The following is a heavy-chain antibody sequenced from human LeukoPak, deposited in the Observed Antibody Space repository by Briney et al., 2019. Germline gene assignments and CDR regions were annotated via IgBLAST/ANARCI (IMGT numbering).Heavy chain of an antibody. CDR1: GFTFSSYW. J-gene: IGHJ4*02. CDR3: ARVGGDYDFWSGYGGYFDY. Sequence: GGSLRLSCAASGFTFSSYWMSWVRQAPGKGLEWVANIKQDGSEKYYVDSVKGRFTISRDNAKNSLYLQMNSLRAEDTAVYYCARVGGDYDFWSGYGGYFDYWGQGTLVTVSS. V-gene: IGHV3-7*01. D-gene: IGHD3-3*01. CDR2: IKQDGSEK.